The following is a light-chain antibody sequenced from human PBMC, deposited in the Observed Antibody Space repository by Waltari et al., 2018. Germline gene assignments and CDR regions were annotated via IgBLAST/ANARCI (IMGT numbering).Light chain of an antibody. Sequence: DIQMTQSPSTLSASVGDRVTITCRASQSVDSWLALYQQKPGKAPKLLIYKASILGSGVPSRFSGSGSGTEFTLTISSLQPDDFATYYCQQYNLYSETFGQGTKVEVK. J-gene: IGKJ1*01. V-gene: IGKV1-5*03. CDR1: QSVDSW. CDR3: QQYNLYSET. CDR2: KAS.